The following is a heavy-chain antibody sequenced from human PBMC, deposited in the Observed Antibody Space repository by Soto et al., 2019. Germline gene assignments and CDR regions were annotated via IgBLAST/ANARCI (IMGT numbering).Heavy chain of an antibody. Sequence: GGSLRLSCAASGFTFDDYAMHWVRQAPGKGLEWVSFIYSGGSTFYADSVKGRFTISRDNSKNTLYLQMNSLRAEDTAVYYCARDPGGSDCLYYFDYWGQGTLVTVSS. J-gene: IGHJ4*02. CDR1: GFTFDDYA. CDR3: ARDPGGSDCLYYFDY. D-gene: IGHD2-21*02. CDR2: IYSGGST. V-gene: IGHV3-66*01.